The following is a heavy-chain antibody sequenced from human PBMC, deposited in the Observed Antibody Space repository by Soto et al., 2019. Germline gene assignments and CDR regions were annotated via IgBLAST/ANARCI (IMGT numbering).Heavy chain of an antibody. V-gene: IGHV1-2*04. Sequence: ASVKVSCKASGYTFTGYYMHWVRQAPGQGLEWMGWINPNSGGTNYAQKFQGWVTMTRDTSIGTAHMELNNLRAEDTALYYCAIEKVGAASVHVFDIWGQGTMVTVSS. CDR3: AIEKVGAASVHVFDI. CDR1: GYTFTGYY. D-gene: IGHD1-26*01. CDR2: INPNSGGT. J-gene: IGHJ3*02.